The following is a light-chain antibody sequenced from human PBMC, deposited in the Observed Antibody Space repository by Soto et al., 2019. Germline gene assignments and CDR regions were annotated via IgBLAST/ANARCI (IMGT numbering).Light chain of an antibody. Sequence: QSVLPQPPAASGTPGQRVTISCSGSSSNIGASYDVHWYQQVPGTAPKLLIYGNFNRPSGVPDRFSGSKSGTSASLAITGLQAEDEADYYCQSYDYNLSGVLFGGGTKLTVL. CDR3: QSYDYNLSGVL. CDR1: SSNIGASYD. V-gene: IGLV1-40*01. CDR2: GNF. J-gene: IGLJ2*01.